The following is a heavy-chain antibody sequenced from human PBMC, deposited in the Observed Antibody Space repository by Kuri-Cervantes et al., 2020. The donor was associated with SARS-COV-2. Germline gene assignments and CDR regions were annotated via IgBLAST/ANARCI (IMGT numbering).Heavy chain of an antibody. Sequence: ASVKVSCKASGYTFTGYYMHWVRQAPGQGLEWMGWINPNSGGTNYAQKFQGRVTMTRDTSISTAYMELSRLRSDDTAVYYCARVGYCSSTSRGRGYPFDYWGQGTLVTVSS. CDR1: GYTFTGYY. CDR2: INPNSGGT. J-gene: IGHJ4*02. V-gene: IGHV1-2*02. CDR3: ARVGYCSSTSRGRGYPFDY. D-gene: IGHD2-2*01.